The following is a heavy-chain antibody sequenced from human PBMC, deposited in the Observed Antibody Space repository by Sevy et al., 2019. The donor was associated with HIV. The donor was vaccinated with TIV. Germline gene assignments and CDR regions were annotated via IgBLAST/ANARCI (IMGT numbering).Heavy chain of an antibody. V-gene: IGHV3-7*01. J-gene: IGHJ6*03. CDR3: ARDTNYFYVDV. CDR1: GFSFSNYW. D-gene: IGHD1-1*01. CDR2: IKPDGSVK. Sequence: GGALRLSCVVSGFSFSNYWMTWVRQAPGKGLEWVANIKPDGSVKSYVDSVKGRFTISRDNAKNSLSLQMNSLSAEDTAVYYCARDTNYFYVDVWGKGTTFTVSS.